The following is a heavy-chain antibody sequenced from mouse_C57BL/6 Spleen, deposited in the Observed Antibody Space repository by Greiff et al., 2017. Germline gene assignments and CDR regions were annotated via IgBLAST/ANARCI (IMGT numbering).Heavy chain of an antibody. CDR3: ARHGYGYAMDY. D-gene: IGHD2-2*01. J-gene: IGHJ4*01. V-gene: IGHV5-9*01. CDR1: GFTFSSYT. CDR2: ISGGGGNT. Sequence: EVKVVESGGGLVKPGGSLKLSCAASGFTFSSYTMSWVRQTPETRLEWVATISGGGGNTYYPDSVKGRFTISRDNATNTLYLQMSSLRSEDTALYYCARHGYGYAMDYWGQGTSVTVSS.